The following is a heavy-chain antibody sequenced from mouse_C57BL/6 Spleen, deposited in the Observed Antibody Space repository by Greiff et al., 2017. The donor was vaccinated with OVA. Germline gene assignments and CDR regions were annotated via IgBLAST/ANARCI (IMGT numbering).Heavy chain of an antibody. Sequence: EVKLVESVAELVRPGASVKLSCTASGFNIKNTYMHWVKQRPEQGLEWIGRIDPANGNTKYAPKFPGKATITADTSSNTAYLQLSSLTSEDTAIYYCARSTMVTTGFDYWGQGTTLTVSS. D-gene: IGHD2-2*01. J-gene: IGHJ2*01. CDR2: IDPANGNT. V-gene: IGHV14-3*01. CDR3: ARSTMVTTGFDY. CDR1: GFNIKNTY.